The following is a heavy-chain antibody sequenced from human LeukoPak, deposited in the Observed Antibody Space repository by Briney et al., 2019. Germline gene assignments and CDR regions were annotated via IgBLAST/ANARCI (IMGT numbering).Heavy chain of an antibody. J-gene: IGHJ3*02. CDR2: IYYSGST. D-gene: IGHD5-24*01. CDR3: ASRDGYNPGYAFDI. V-gene: IGHV4-59*11. Sequence: SETLSLTCTVSGGSISNHYWSWIRQPPGKGLEWIGYIYYSGSTNYNPSLKSRVTISVDKSKNQFSLKLSSVTAADTAVYYCASRDGYNPGYAFDIWGQGTMVTVSS. CDR1: GGSISNHY.